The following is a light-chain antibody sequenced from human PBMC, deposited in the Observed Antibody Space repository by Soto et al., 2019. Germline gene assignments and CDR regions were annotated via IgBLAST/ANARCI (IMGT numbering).Light chain of an antibody. J-gene: IGKJ1*01. CDR3: QQCGSSRRT. CDR2: GAS. CDR1: QSVTSDC. Sequence: ENVLTQSPDTLSLSPVERATLSCRASQSVTSDCLAWYRQRPGQAPRLLIYGASTRATGTPDRISGSGSGTDFTLTISRLEPEDFAVYYCQQCGSSRRTFGQGTKVDIK. V-gene: IGKV3-20*01.